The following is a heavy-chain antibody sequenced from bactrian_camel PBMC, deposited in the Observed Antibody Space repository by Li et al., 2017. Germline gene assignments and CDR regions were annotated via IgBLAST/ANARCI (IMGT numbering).Heavy chain of an antibody. D-gene: IGHD3*01. CDR2: IDSDGIT. Sequence: HVQLVESGGGSAQAGGSLRLSCAASGYPYRWHCMGWFRQVPGLEREGIGSIDSDGITTYADSLKARFTISRDNAKSTLYLQMNNLKPEDTAMYYCAADRALDDDCYVGSLYTDFAYWGQGTQVTVS. V-gene: IGHV3S53*01. CDR3: AADRALDDDCYVGSLYTDFAY. CDR1: GYPYRWHC. J-gene: IGHJ6*01.